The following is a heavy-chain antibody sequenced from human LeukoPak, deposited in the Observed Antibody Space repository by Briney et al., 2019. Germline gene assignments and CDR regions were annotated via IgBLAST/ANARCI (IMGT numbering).Heavy chain of an antibody. CDR2: FSATGGFT. CDR1: GFTVSSYT. Sequence: GGSLRLSCAASGFTVSSYTMSWVRQAPGKGLEWVSHFSATGGFTKYADSVKGRFTISRDNAKNTVYLQMNGLRAEDTAVYYCARGSLGDGSLLVDYWGQGTLVTVSS. D-gene: IGHD1-26*01. V-gene: IGHV3-23*01. CDR3: ARGSLGDGSLLVDY. J-gene: IGHJ4*02.